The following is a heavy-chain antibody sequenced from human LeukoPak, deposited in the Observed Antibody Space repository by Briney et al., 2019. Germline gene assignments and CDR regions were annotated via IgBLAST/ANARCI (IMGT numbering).Heavy chain of an antibody. J-gene: IGHJ4*02. CDR2: INHSGST. D-gene: IGHD5-12*01. Sequence: PSETLSLTCTVSGGSISSSSYYWGWIRQPPGKGLEWIGEINHSGSTNYNPSLKSRVTISVDTSKNQFSLKLSSVTAADTAVYYCARARRGYSGYDSPYYFDYWGQGTLVTVSS. CDR3: ARARRGYSGYDSPYYFDY. V-gene: IGHV4-39*07. CDR1: GGSISSSSYY.